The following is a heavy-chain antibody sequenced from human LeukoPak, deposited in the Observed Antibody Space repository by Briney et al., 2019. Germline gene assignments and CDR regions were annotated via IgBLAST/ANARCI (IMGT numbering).Heavy chain of an antibody. J-gene: IGHJ5*02. CDR1: GYTLTELS. CDR2: MNPNSGNT. D-gene: IGHD3-22*01. CDR3: ARGSGDYDSSGYPP. V-gene: IGHV1-8*01. Sequence: ASVKVSCKVSGYTLTELSMHWVRQATGQGLEWMGWMNPNSGNTGYAQKFQGRVTMTRNTSISTAYMELSSLRSEDTAVYYCARGSGDYDSSGYPPWGQGTLVTVSS.